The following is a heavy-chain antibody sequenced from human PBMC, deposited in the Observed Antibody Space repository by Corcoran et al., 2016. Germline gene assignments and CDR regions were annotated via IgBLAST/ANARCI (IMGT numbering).Heavy chain of an antibody. Sequence: EVQLVQSGAEVKKSGESLKISCKGSGYSFTSYWIGWVRQMPGKGLEWMGIIYPGDSDTRYSPSFQGQVTISADKSISTAYLQWSSLKASDTAMYYCARQVRDFWTSTGGWFDPWGQGTLVTVSS. CDR1: GYSFTSYW. CDR3: ARQVRDFWTSTGGWFDP. CDR2: IYPGDSDT. V-gene: IGHV5-51*01. J-gene: IGHJ5*02. D-gene: IGHD3-3*01.